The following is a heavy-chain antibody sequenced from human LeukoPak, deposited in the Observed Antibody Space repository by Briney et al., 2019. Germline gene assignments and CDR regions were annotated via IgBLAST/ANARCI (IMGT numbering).Heavy chain of an antibody. CDR2: ISNTGTII. D-gene: IGHD3-10*01. Sequence: PGGSLRLSCAASGFTLSDSYMSWIRQAPGKGLEWVSIISNTGTIIYYADSVKGRFTISRDTAKNSLYLQMNSLRAEDTAVYYCARDRTYGSGSYSLDYWGQGTLVTVSS. CDR3: ARDRTYGSGSYSLDY. CDR1: GFTLSDSY. V-gene: IGHV3-11*04. J-gene: IGHJ4*02.